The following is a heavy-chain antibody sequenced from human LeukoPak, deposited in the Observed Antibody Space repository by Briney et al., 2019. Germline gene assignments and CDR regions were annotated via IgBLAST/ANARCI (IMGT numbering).Heavy chain of an antibody. Sequence: GGSLRLSCVASGFFFDDYGMHWVRQVPGKGLEWVSGISWQSRTRKYADSVKGRFTISRDNAENSLYLQVNSLRVEDTAFYYCARDLAYSRLDYWGQGMLVTVSS. V-gene: IGHV3-9*01. CDR3: ARDLAYSRLDY. CDR2: ISWQSRTR. CDR1: GFFFDDYG. J-gene: IGHJ4*02. D-gene: IGHD5-18*01.